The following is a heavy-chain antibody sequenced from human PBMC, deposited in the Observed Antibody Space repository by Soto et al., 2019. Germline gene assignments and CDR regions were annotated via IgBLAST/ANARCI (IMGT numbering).Heavy chain of an antibody. J-gene: IGHJ4*02. D-gene: IGHD6-13*01. CDR2: INHSGST. CDR1: GGSFSGYY. CDR3: ARMAAAAVGFDY. Sequence: SETLSLTCAVYGGSFSGYYWSWIRQPPGKGLEWIGEINHSGSTNYNPSLKSRVTISVDTSKNQFSLKLSSVTAADTAVYYCARMAAAAVGFDYWGQGTLVTVSS. V-gene: IGHV4-34*01.